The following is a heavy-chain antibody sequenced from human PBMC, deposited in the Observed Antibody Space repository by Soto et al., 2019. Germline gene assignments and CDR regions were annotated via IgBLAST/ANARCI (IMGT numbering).Heavy chain of an antibody. D-gene: IGHD5-12*01. Sequence: ASVKVSCKASGGTFSSYAISWVRQAPGQGLEWMGGIIPIFGTANYAQKFQGRLTITADKSTSTAYMELSSLRSEDTAVYYCAEGVLRYGYNHRGWFDPWGQGTLVTVYS. CDR1: GGTFSSYA. V-gene: IGHV1-69*06. J-gene: IGHJ5*02. CDR3: AEGVLRYGYNHRGWFDP. CDR2: IIPIFGTA.